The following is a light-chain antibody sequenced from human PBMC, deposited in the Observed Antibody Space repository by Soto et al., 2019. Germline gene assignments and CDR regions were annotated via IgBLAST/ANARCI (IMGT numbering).Light chain of an antibody. Sequence: QSALTQPASVSASPGQSIAISCSGTSSDIGAYNYVSWYQQHPGKAPRVMIYDVSNRPSGISDRFSGSKSGNTATLTISGLQPEDEADYYCCSYTSDNTYVFASGTKVTVL. CDR2: DVS. CDR3: CSYTSDNTYV. CDR1: SSDIGAYNY. V-gene: IGLV2-14*03. J-gene: IGLJ1*01.